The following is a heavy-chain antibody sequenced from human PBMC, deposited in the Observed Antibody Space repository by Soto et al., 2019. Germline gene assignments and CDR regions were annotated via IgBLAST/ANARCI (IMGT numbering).Heavy chain of an antibody. Sequence: QVQLVQSGAEVKKPGSSVKVSCKASGGTFSSYAISWVRQAPGQGLEWMGGIIPIFGTANYAQKFQGRVTITADESTSTAYMELSSLRSEDTAVYYCARVGVERLVRGVTLSHFDYWGQGTLLTVSS. CDR3: ARVGVERLVRGVTLSHFDY. D-gene: IGHD3-10*01. CDR1: GGTFSSYA. CDR2: IIPIFGTA. V-gene: IGHV1-69*01. J-gene: IGHJ4*02.